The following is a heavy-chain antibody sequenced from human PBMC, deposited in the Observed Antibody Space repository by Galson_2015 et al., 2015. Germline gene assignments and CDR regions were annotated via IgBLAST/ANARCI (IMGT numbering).Heavy chain of an antibody. CDR2: IYHSGST. Sequence: ETLSLTCAVSGSSISSGYYWGWIRPPPGKGLEWIGSIYHSGSTYYNPSLKSRVTISVDTSKNQFSLKLSSVTAADTAVYYCARDGSVLLWFGDNPHVSPVDYWGQGTLVTVSS. CDR1: GSSISSGYY. J-gene: IGHJ4*02. D-gene: IGHD3-10*01. V-gene: IGHV4-38-2*02. CDR3: ARDGSVLLWFGDNPHVSPVDY.